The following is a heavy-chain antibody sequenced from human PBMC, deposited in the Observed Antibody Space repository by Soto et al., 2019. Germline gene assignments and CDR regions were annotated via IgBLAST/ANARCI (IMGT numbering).Heavy chain of an antibody. CDR3: ARGPRIAVAPYYFDY. Sequence: GGSLRLSCAASGFTFSSYAMSWVRQAPGKGLEWVSSISSSSSYIYYADSVKGRFTISRDNAKNSLYLQMNSLRAEDTAVYYCARGPRIAVAPYYFDYWGQGTLVTVSS. J-gene: IGHJ4*02. V-gene: IGHV3-21*01. D-gene: IGHD6-19*01. CDR2: ISSSSSYI. CDR1: GFTFSSYA.